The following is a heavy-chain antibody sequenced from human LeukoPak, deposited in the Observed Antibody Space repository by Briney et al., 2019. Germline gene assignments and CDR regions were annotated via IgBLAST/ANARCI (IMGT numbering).Heavy chain of an antibody. Sequence: GESLRLSCAASGFTFTTYWMSWVRQAPGKGLEWVSGISWNSGSIGYADSVKGRFTISRDNAKNSLYLQMNSLRAEDTAVYYCARSESYYDFWSGYRLRFDYWGQGTLVTVSS. J-gene: IGHJ4*02. D-gene: IGHD3-3*01. CDR1: GFTFTTYW. CDR2: ISWNSGSI. V-gene: IGHV3-20*04. CDR3: ARSESYYDFWSGYRLRFDY.